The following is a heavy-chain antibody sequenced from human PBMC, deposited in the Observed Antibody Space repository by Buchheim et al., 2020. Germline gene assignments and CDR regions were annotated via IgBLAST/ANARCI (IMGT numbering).Heavy chain of an antibody. CDR3: ASGPGVLRMDV. D-gene: IGHD4/OR15-4a*01. Sequence: EVQLVESGGGLVQRRGSLRLSCAASGFRFNTWLSWVRQAPGKGLEWVATLKEDGSEKYYVDSVKDRFTISRDDAKTSMFLQMNSLRVEDTAVYYCASGPGVLRMDVWGQGT. CDR2: LKEDGSEK. V-gene: IGHV3-7*01. J-gene: IGHJ6*02. CDR1: GFRFNTW.